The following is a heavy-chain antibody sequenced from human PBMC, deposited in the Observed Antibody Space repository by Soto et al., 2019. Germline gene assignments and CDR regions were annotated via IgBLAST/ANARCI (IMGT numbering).Heavy chain of an antibody. CDR1: GFTFSSYG. V-gene: IGHV3-33*01. CDR3: ATFALNCSSTSCYARAPHYYYYGMDV. Sequence: GGSLRLSCAASGFTFSSYGMHWVRQAPGKGLEWVALIWYDGSNKYSADSVKGRFTISRDNSKNTLYLQMNSLRAEDTAVYYCATFALNCSSTSCYARAPHYYYYGMDVWGQGTSVTVSS. J-gene: IGHJ6*02. CDR2: IWYDGSNK. D-gene: IGHD2-2*01.